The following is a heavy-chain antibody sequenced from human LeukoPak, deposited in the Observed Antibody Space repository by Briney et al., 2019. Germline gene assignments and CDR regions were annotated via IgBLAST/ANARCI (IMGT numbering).Heavy chain of an antibody. CDR1: GFSFSSYW. Sequence: GGSLRLSCAASGFSFSSYWMHWVRQAPGRGLVWVSRINSYGSSTSYADSVKGRFTISRDNSKNTLYLQMSSLSAEDTAVYYCAKGGQQLAKNDYWGQGTLVTVSS. V-gene: IGHV3-74*01. CDR3: AKGGQQLAKNDY. CDR2: INSYGSST. J-gene: IGHJ4*02. D-gene: IGHD6-13*01.